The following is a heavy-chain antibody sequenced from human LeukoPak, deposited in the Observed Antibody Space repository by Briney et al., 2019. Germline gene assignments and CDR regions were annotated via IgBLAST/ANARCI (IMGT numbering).Heavy chain of an antibody. Sequence: GGSPRLSCAASGFTFSNYWMSWVRQAPGKGLEWVANIKEGGSEKYYVDSVKGRFTISRDNAKNSLYLQMNSLRAEDTAVYYCARGWDTAMGKGFNYWGQGTLVTASS. CDR2: IKEGGSEK. D-gene: IGHD5-18*01. CDR3: ARGWDTAMGKGFNY. J-gene: IGHJ4*02. V-gene: IGHV3-7*01. CDR1: GFTFSNYW.